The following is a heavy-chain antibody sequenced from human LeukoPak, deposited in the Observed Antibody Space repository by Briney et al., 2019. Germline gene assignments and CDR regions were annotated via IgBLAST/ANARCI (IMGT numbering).Heavy chain of an antibody. J-gene: IGHJ3*02. D-gene: IGHD4-17*01. Sequence: PGGSLRLSCAASGFTFSSYWMSWVRQAPGKGLEWVANIKQDGSEKYYVDSVKGRFTISRDNAKNSLYLQMNSLRAEDTAVYYCATDPPSYGDYNLDAFDIWGQGTMVTVSS. V-gene: IGHV3-7*01. CDR2: IKQDGSEK. CDR3: ATDPPSYGDYNLDAFDI. CDR1: GFTFSSYW.